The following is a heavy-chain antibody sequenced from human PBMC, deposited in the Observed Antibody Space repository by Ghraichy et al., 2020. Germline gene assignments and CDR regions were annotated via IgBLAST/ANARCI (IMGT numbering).Heavy chain of an antibody. J-gene: IGHJ6*02. CDR3: AKRQRAARAMDA. CDR2: VGGSGGTK. D-gene: IGHD6-13*01. CDR1: GFSFSSFA. Sequence: GGSLRLSCEASGFSFSSFAMNWVRQAPGKGLEWVSSVGGSGGTKYYADSVKGRFTISRENYRNTLYLQMNSLRAEDTAVYYCAKRQRAARAMDAWGQGTTVTVS. V-gene: IGHV3-23*01.